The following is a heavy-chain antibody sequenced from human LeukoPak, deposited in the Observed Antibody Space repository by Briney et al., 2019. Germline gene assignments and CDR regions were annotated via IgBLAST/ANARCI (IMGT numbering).Heavy chain of an antibody. CDR2: IWYDGSNK. Sequence: GGSLRLSCAASGFTFSSYGMHRVRQAPGKGLEWVAVIWYDGSNKYYADSVKGRFTISRDNSKNTLYLQMNSLRAEDTAVYYCAKDQGYDYDSSGHLTLDYWGQGTLVTVSS. J-gene: IGHJ4*02. CDR3: AKDQGYDYDSSGHLTLDY. CDR1: GFTFSSYG. V-gene: IGHV3-33*06. D-gene: IGHD3-22*01.